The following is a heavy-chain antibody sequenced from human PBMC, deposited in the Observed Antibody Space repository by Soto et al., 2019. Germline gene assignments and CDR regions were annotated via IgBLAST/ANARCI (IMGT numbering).Heavy chain of an antibody. CDR3: AKIAVRYCDWLLQPDNWFDP. CDR1: GFTFSSYA. J-gene: IGHJ5*02. D-gene: IGHD3-9*01. V-gene: IGHV3-23*01. Sequence: GGSLRLSCAASGFTFSSYAMSWVRQAPGKGLEWVSAISGSGGSTYYADSVKGRFTISRDNSKNTLYLQMNSLRAEDTAVYYCAKIAVRYCDWLLQPDNWFDPWGQGTLVTVSS. CDR2: ISGSGGST.